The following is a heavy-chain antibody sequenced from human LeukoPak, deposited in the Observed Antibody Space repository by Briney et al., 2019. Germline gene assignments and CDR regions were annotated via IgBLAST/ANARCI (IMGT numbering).Heavy chain of an antibody. Sequence: ASVKVSCKASGYTFTSYDINWVRQATGQGLEWMGWMSPNSGNTGYAQKFQSRVTMTRNTAISTAYMELSSLRSEDTAVYYCVRTPPNWGADYWGQGTLVTVSS. J-gene: IGHJ4*02. CDR3: VRTPPNWGADY. D-gene: IGHD7-27*01. V-gene: IGHV1-8*01. CDR2: MSPNSGNT. CDR1: GYTFTSYD.